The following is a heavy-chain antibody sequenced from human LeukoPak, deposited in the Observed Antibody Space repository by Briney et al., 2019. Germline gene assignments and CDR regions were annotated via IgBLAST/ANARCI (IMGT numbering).Heavy chain of an antibody. Sequence: PGGSLRLSCAASGFTFSSYGMHWVRQAPGKGLEWVAVIWYDGSNKYYADSVKGRFTISRDNSQNTLYLQVNSPRAEDTAVYYCAKGNGGYYYYLDVWGKGTTVTVSS. J-gene: IGHJ6*03. CDR3: AKGNGGYYYYLDV. CDR1: GFTFSSYG. V-gene: IGHV3-33*06. CDR2: IWYDGSNK. D-gene: IGHD1-1*01.